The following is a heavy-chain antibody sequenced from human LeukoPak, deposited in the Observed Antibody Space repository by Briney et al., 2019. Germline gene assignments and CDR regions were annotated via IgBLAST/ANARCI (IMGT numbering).Heavy chain of an antibody. CDR1: GFTFSSYA. CDR3: ARGLEGWESPHRDVHYDY. CDR2: ISYDGSNK. D-gene: IGHD1-26*01. Sequence: GGSLRLSCAASGFTFSSYAMHWVRQAPGKGLEWVAVISYDGSNKYYADSVKGRFTISRDNSKNTLYLQMNSLRAEDTAVYYCARGLEGWESPHRDVHYDYWGQGTLVTVSS. V-gene: IGHV3-30-3*01. J-gene: IGHJ4*02.